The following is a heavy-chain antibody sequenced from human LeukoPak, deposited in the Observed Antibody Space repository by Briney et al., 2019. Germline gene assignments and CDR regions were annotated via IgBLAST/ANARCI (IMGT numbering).Heavy chain of an antibody. CDR1: GFTVSSNY. D-gene: IGHD4-17*01. CDR3: ASSKTVTTYYAAFDI. CDR2: IYSGGST. Sequence: GGSLRLSCAASGFTVSSNYMSGVRQAPGKGLEWVSVIYSGGSTYYADSVKGRFTISRDNSKNTLYLQMNSLRAEDTAVYYCASSKTVTTYYAAFDIWGQGTMVTVSS. J-gene: IGHJ3*02. V-gene: IGHV3-53*01.